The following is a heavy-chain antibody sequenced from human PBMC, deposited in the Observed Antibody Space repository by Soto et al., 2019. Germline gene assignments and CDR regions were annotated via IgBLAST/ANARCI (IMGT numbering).Heavy chain of an antibody. CDR3: ARDRSMVRGVYFDY. CDR1: GFTFTSSA. Sequence: SVKVSCKASGFTFTSSAMQWVRQARGQRLEWIGWIVVGSGNTNYAQKFQGRVTITRDMSTSTVYMELSSLRSEDTAVYYCARDRSMVRGVYFDYWGQGTLVTVSS. D-gene: IGHD3-10*01. CDR2: IVVGSGNT. J-gene: IGHJ4*02. V-gene: IGHV1-58*02.